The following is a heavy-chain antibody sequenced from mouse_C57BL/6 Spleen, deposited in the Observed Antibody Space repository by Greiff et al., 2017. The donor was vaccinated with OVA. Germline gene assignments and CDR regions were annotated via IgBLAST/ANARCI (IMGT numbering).Heavy chain of an antibody. Sequence: EVMLVESGEGLVKPGGSLKLSCAASGFTFSSYAMSWVRQTPEKRLEWVAYISSGGDYIYYADTVKGRFTISRDNARNTLYLQMSSLKSEDTAMYYCTREGYYGSSPWFAYWGQGTLVTVSA. D-gene: IGHD1-1*01. CDR2: ISSGGDYI. CDR3: TREGYYGSSPWFAY. CDR1: GFTFSSYA. J-gene: IGHJ3*01. V-gene: IGHV5-9-1*02.